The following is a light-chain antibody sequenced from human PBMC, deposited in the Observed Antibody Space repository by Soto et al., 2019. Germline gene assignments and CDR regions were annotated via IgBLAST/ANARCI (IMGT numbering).Light chain of an antibody. Sequence: QSALTQPRSVSGSPGQSVSISCTGTSSDVGAYNYVSWYQRHPDRAPKLILYDVSKRPSGVPARFFGSKSDSTASLVISGLQADDEADYYCCSYAGSLYVFGTGTKLTVL. V-gene: IGLV2-11*01. CDR1: SSDVGAYNY. J-gene: IGLJ1*01. CDR2: DVS. CDR3: CSYAGSLYV.